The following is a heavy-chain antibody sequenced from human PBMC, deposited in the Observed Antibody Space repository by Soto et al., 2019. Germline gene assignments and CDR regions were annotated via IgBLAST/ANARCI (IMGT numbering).Heavy chain of an antibody. CDR2: IVVGSGNT. J-gene: IGHJ4*02. CDR1: GFTFTSSA. D-gene: IGHD3-22*01. V-gene: IGHV1-58*02. Sequence: GASVKVSCKASGFTFTSSAMQWVRQARGQRLEWIGWIVVGSGNTYYAQKFQERVTITRDMSTSTAYMELSSLRSEDTAVYYCAAENYYDSSGYWGQGTLVTVSS. CDR3: AAENYYDSSGY.